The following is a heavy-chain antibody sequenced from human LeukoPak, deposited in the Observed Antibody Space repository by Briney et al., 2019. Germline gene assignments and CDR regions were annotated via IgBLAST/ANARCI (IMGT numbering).Heavy chain of an antibody. CDR1: GDSVSSNSAA. V-gene: IGHV6-1*01. Sequence: SQTLSLTCAISGDSVSSNSAAWNWIRQSPSRGLELLGRRFYRSKLKNDYVESVKSLISINPDTSKTQFSLQLTSVPPEDTAVYYCARDLSMHFDVWGRSTLVTVSS. J-gene: IGHJ2*01. CDR2: RFYRSKLKN. D-gene: IGHD2/OR15-2a*01. CDR3: ARDLSMHFDV.